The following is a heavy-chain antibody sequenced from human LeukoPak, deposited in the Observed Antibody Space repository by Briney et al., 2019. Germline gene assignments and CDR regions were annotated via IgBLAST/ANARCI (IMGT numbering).Heavy chain of an antibody. CDR2: INSDGSST. V-gene: IGHV3-74*01. Sequence: GGSLRLSRAASGFTFSSYWVHWVRQAPGKGLVWVSRINSDGSSTSYADSVKGRFTISRDNAKNTLYLQMNSLRAEDTAVYYCARGYSGYDYGDAFDIWGQGTMVTVSS. CDR3: ARGYSGYDYGDAFDI. CDR1: GFTFSSYW. J-gene: IGHJ3*02. D-gene: IGHD5-12*01.